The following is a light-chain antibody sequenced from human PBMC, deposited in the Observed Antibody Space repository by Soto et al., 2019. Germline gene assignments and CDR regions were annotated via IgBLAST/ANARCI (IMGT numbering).Light chain of an antibody. CDR2: GAS. Sequence: IVMTQSPATLSVSPGERATLSCRASQSVSSNLAWYQQKPGQAPRLLIYGASTRATGIPARFSGSGSGTEFTLTISSLQSEDFAVYYCQQHNNWPPGKTFDQGTKVEIK. V-gene: IGKV3-15*01. CDR1: QSVSSN. CDR3: QQHNNWPPGKT. J-gene: IGKJ1*01.